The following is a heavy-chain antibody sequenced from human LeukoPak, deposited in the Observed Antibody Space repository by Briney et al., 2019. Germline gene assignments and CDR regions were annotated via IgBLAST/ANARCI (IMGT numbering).Heavy chain of an antibody. CDR1: GGSFSGYY. CDR3: ARAVVVVAAPGGGNWFDP. CDR2: INHSGST. Sequence: SETLSLTCAVYGGSFSGYYWSWIRQPPGKGLEWIGEINHSGSTNYNPSLKSRVTISVDTSQNQFSLQLSSVTAADTAVYYCARAVVVVAAPGGGNWFDPWGQGTLVTVSS. J-gene: IGHJ5*02. V-gene: IGHV4-34*01. D-gene: IGHD2-15*01.